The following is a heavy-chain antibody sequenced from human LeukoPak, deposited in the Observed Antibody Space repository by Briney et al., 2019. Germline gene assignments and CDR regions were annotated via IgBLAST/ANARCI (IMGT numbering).Heavy chain of an antibody. CDR1: GGTFSSYA. Sequence: ASVKVSCKASGGTFSSYAIGWVRQAPGQGLEWMGGIIPIFGTANYAQKFQGRVTITADESTSTAYMELSSLRSEDTAVYYCATRGLPLSNWFDPWGQGTLVTVSS. J-gene: IGHJ5*02. D-gene: IGHD2/OR15-2a*01. CDR2: IIPIFGTA. CDR3: ATRGLPLSNWFDP. V-gene: IGHV1-69*13.